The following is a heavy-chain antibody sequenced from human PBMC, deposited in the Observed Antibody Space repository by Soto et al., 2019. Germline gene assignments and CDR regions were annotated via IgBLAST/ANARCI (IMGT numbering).Heavy chain of an antibody. CDR3: ARDGPYSNYDY. D-gene: IGHD4-4*01. V-gene: IGHV4-4*02. Sequence: QVQLQESGPGLVKPSGTLSLTCAVSRGSITSGNWWKWVRQPPGKGLEWIGEIYPTGRTNYNPSLKSRVSISMVKCNKQFSLNLSSVAAADTVVYFCARDGPYSNYDYWGQGTLVTVSS. CDR2: IYPTGRT. J-gene: IGHJ4*02. CDR1: RGSITSGNW.